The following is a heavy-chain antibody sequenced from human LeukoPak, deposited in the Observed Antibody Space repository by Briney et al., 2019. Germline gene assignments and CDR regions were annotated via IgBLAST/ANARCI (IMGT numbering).Heavy chain of an antibody. V-gene: IGHV4-39*01. CDR3: ARHSSSTD. D-gene: IGHD6-6*01. Sequence: PSETLSLTCTVSGGSISSSSYYWGWIRQPPGKGLEWIGSIYYSGSTYYNPSLKSRVTISVDTSKNQFSLKLSSVTAADTAVYYRARHSSSTDWGQGTLVTVSS. CDR2: IYYSGST. CDR1: GGSISSSSYY. J-gene: IGHJ4*02.